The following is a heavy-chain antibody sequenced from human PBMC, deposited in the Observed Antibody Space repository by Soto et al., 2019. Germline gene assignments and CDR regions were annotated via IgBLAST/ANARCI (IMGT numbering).Heavy chain of an antibody. CDR2: ISGSGADT. Sequence: PGGSLRLSCAASGFTFRNYPMTWVRQAPGKGLAWVSTISGSGADTYYPNSVKGRVTISRDNSKNTLYLQINSLRAEDTAIYYCAKGGPLPRANRWFWGQGTLVTVSS. CDR3: AKGGPLPRANRWF. CDR1: GFTFRNYP. J-gene: IGHJ4*02. V-gene: IGHV3-23*01. D-gene: IGHD2-2*01.